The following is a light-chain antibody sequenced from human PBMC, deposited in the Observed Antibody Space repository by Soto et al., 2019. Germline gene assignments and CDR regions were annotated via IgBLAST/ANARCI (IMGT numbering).Light chain of an antibody. V-gene: IGLV2-8*01. CDR1: SSDVGGYDY. CDR2: EVT. CDR3: SSYAGRTLYV. Sequence: QSALAQPPSASGSPGPSVTISCTGTSSDVGGYDYVSWYQQRPGKAPKLLIHEVTKRPSGVPDRFSASKSGNTASLTVSGLQAEDEADYYCSSYAGRTLYVFGTGTKVTVL. J-gene: IGLJ1*01.